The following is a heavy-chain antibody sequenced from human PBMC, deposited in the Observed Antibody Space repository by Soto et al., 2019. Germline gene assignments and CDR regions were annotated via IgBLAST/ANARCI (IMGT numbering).Heavy chain of an antibody. Sequence: QVQLVQSGAEVKKPGSSVKVSCKASGGTFSSYAISWVRQAPGQGLEWMGGIIPIFGTANYEQKFQGRVTITADESTSTAYMELSSLRSEDTAVYYCARRGEDTIFGVVPYNWFDPWGQGTLVTVSS. D-gene: IGHD3-3*01. CDR1: GGTFSSYA. V-gene: IGHV1-69*01. CDR3: ARRGEDTIFGVVPYNWFDP. CDR2: IIPIFGTA. J-gene: IGHJ5*02.